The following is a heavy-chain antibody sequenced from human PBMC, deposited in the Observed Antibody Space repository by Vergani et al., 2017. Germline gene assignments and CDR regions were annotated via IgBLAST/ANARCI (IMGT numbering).Heavy chain of an antibody. CDR3: ARLLVRGDTTIDY. V-gene: IGHV4-39*07. J-gene: IGHJ4*02. CDR1: GDSISTSSYA. D-gene: IGHD3-10*01. CDR2: VFYGGRT. Sequence: QVQLQESGPGLVKPSETLSLSCTVSGDSISTSSYAWGWIRQPPGKTLEWIGTVFYGGRTSYNPSLKSRVTISVDTSKNQFSLKLSSVTAADTAVYYCARLLVRGDTTIDYWGQGTLVTVSS.